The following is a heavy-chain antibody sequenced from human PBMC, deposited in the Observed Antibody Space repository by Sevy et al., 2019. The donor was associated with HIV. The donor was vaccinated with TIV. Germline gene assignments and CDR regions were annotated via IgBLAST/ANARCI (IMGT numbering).Heavy chain of an antibody. J-gene: IGHJ6*02. CDR2: IRQDGRGK. D-gene: IGHD3-10*01. V-gene: IGHV3-7*01. CDR1: GFTFRNFW. Sequence: GGSLRLSCAVSGFTFRNFWMSWVRQAPGKGLEWVAKIRQDGRGKYYVDSVRGRFTISRDNAKNSLFLQLNSLRADDTAIYYCAKSYFGSGTSYGMDLWGRGTSVTVSS. CDR3: AKSYFGSGTSYGMDL.